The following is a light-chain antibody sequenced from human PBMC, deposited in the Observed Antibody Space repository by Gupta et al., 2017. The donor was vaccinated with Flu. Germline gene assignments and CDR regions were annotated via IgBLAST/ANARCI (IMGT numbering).Light chain of an antibody. CDR3: AAWDDSLNGPV. CDR2: SDN. CDR1: SSNIGNNA. V-gene: IGLV1-36*01. J-gene: IGLJ3*02. Sequence: QSVLTQPPSASEAPGQRVTISCSGSSSNIGNNAVNWYQHLPGTAPKLLIYSDNLLPSGVSDRFSGSKSGTSASLAISGLQSEDEADYYCAAWDDSLNGPVFGGGTKLTVL.